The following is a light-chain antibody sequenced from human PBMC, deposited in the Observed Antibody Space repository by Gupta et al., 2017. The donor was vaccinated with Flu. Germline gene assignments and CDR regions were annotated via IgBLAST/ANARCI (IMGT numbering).Light chain of an antibody. CDR3: QQYGSSPGT. CDR1: ESVSSSY. V-gene: IGKV3-20*01. Sequence: RAILSFRASESVSSSYLAWYQQQPGQAPRLLIYGASSRATGIPDSFSGSGSGTDFTLTISTLEPEDFALYYCQQYGSSPGTFGQGTKVEIK. J-gene: IGKJ1*01. CDR2: GAS.